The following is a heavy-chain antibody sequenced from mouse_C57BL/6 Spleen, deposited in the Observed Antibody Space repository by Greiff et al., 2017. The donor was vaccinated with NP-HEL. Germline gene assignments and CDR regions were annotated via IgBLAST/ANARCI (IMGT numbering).Heavy chain of an antibody. CDR1: GYTFTSYW. D-gene: IGHD1-1*01. Sequence: VQLQQPGAELVKPGASVKLSCKASGYTFTSYWMHWVKQRPGQGLEWIGMIHPNSGSTNYNEKFKSKATLTVDKSSSTAYMQLSSLTSEDSAVYYCTYGSSYYYAMDYWGQGTSVTVSS. CDR3: TYGSSYYYAMDY. V-gene: IGHV1-64*01. CDR2: IHPNSGST. J-gene: IGHJ4*01.